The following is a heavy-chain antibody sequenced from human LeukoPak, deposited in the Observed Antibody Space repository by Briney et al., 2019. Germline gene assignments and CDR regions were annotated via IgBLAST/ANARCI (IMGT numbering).Heavy chain of an antibody. D-gene: IGHD6-6*01. V-gene: IGHV3-21*01. CDR2: ISSSSSYI. J-gene: IGHJ5*02. CDR1: GFTFSSCS. CDR3: ARGVAARPRWFDP. Sequence: PGGSLRLSCAASGFTFSSCSMNWVRQAPGKGLEWVSSISSSSSYIYYADSVKGRFTISRDNAKNSLYLQMNSLRAEDTAVYYCARGVAARPRWFDPWGQGTLVTVSS.